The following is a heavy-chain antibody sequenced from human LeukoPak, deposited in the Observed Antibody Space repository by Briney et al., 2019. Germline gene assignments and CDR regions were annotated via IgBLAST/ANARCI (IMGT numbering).Heavy chain of an antibody. CDR2: INHSGST. D-gene: IGHD3-9*01. CDR1: GGSFSGYY. J-gene: IGHJ4*02. Sequence: SETLSLTCAVYGGSFSGYYWSWIRQPPGKGLEWIGEINHSGSTNYNPSLKSRVTISVDTSKNQFSLKLSSVTAADTAVYYRARGHYHTSNYFDYWGQGTLVTVSS. V-gene: IGHV4-34*01. CDR3: ARGHYHTSNYFDY.